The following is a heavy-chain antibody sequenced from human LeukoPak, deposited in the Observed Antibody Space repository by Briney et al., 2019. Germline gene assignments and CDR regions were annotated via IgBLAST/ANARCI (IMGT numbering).Heavy chain of an antibody. Sequence: GGSLRLPCAASGFTFSSYAMSWVRQAPGKGLEWVSAISGSGGSTYYADSVKGRFTISRDNSKNTLYLQMNSLRAEDTAVYYCAKRLGKGSGYYSPAGAYYFDYWGQGTLVTVSS. CDR1: GFTFSSYA. CDR3: AKRLGKGSGYYSPAGAYYFDY. J-gene: IGHJ4*02. CDR2: ISGSGGST. V-gene: IGHV3-23*01. D-gene: IGHD3-3*01.